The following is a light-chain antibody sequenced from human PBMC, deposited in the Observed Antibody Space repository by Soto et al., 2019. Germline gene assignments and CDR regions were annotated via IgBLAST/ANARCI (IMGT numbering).Light chain of an antibody. CDR2: KAS. Sequence: DIQLTQSPSTLSASVGDRVTITCLASQSISSWLAWYQQKPGKAPKLLIYKASSLESGVPSRFSGSGSGTDFTLTISRLEPEDFATYYCQHYNSYSEAFGQGTKVDIK. CDR3: QHYNSYSEA. V-gene: IGKV1-5*03. J-gene: IGKJ1*01. CDR1: QSISSW.